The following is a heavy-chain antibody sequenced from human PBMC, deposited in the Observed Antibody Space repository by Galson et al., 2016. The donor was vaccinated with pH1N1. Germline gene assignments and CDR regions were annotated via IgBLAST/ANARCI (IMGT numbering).Heavy chain of an antibody. D-gene: IGHD1-26*01. Sequence: ETLSLTCGVSGYSLSSNYYGAWIRQPPGKGLEWIGSIWHSGNTYYNPSLQSRVTISLDTSKNYFSLNLNSVTAADMAVYYCARLRWEFLRGPDIDIFYFDYWGQGTLVTVSS. V-gene: IGHV4-38-2*01. CDR3: ARLRWEFLRGPDIDIFYFDY. CDR1: GYSLSSNYY. CDR2: IWHSGNT. J-gene: IGHJ4*02.